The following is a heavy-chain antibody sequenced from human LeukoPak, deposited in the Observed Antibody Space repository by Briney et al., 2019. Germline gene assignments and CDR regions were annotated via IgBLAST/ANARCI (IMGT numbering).Heavy chain of an antibody. CDR2: IRYDGSNK. CDR1: GFTFSSYG. V-gene: IGHV3-30*02. D-gene: IGHD3-10*01. Sequence: GGSLRLSCAASGFTFSSYGMHWVRQAPGKGLEWVAFIRYDGSNKYYADSVKGRFTISRDNSKNTLYLQMNSLRAEDTAVYYCARDISNYYGSGNRGWFDPWGQGTLVTVSS. CDR3: ARDISNYYGSGNRGWFDP. J-gene: IGHJ5*02.